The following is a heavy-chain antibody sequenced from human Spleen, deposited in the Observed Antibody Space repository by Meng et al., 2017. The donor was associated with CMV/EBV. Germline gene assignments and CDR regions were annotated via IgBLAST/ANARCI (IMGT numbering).Heavy chain of an antibody. J-gene: IGHJ4*02. CDR1: GGSFSGYY. CDR2: INHSGST. CDR3: ARGQVGDIVVVPAATGFDY. D-gene: IGHD2-2*01. Sequence: GSLRLSCAVYGGSFSGYYWSWIRQPPGKGLEWIGEINHSGSTNDNPSLKSRVTISVDTSKNQFSLKLSSVTAADTAVYYCARGQVGDIVVVPAATGFDYWGQGTLVTVSS. V-gene: IGHV4-34*01.